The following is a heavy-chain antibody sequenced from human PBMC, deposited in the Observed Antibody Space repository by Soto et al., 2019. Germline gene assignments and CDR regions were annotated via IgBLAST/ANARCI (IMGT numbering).Heavy chain of an antibody. J-gene: IGHJ4*02. CDR2: INSDGSST. V-gene: IGHV3-74*01. Sequence: GSLRLSCPASGFTFNSFGMHWVRQAPGKGLVWVSRINSDGSSTSYADSVKGRFTISRDNGKNTLYLQMNSLRAEDTAVYYCARDSGYCSGGTCYGFDHWGQGTLVTVSS. CDR1: GFTFNSFG. CDR3: ARDSGYCSGGTCYGFDH. D-gene: IGHD2-15*01.